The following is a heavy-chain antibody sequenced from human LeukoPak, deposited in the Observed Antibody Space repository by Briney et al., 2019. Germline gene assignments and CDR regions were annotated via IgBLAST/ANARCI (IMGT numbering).Heavy chain of an antibody. CDR3: ASEVWGSHRYVY. CDR2: INAVKGNT. V-gene: IGHV1-3*01. CDR1: GNTFSGNA. J-gene: IGHJ4*02. Sequence: ASVKVSCKASGNTFSGNAMHWVRQAPGQWLEWMAWINAVKGNTKYSQKFQDRVTITRDTSASTAYMELSSLRSEDTAVYYCASEVWGSHRYVYWGQGTLVTVSS. D-gene: IGHD3-16*02.